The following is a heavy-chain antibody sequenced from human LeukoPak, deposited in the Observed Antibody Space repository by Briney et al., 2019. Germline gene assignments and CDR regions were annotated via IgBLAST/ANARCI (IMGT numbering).Heavy chain of an antibody. CDR2: LKEDGSEK. Sequence: GGSLRLSCTASGFTFGDYLMSWFRQAPGKGLEWVANLKEDGSEKYYVDSVKGRFTISRDNAKSSLYLQMDSLRAEDTAVYYCARMMASIPRGVPDYWGQGTLVTVSS. D-gene: IGHD5-24*01. CDR3: ARMMASIPRGVPDY. CDR1: GFTFGDYL. J-gene: IGHJ4*02. V-gene: IGHV3-7*01.